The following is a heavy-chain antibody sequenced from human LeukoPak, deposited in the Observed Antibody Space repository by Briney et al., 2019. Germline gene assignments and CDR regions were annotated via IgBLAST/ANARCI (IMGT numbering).Heavy chain of an antibody. CDR1: GGSFSGYY. V-gene: IGHV4-34*01. D-gene: IGHD3-9*01. J-gene: IGHJ4*02. CDR3: ASVYYDILTGYSGFDY. CDR2: INHSGST. Sequence: SETLSLTCAVYGGSFSGYYWSWIRQPPGKGLEWIGEINHSGSTNYNPSLKSRVTISVDTSKNQFSLKLSSVTAADTAVYYCASVYYDILTGYSGFDYWGQGTLVTVSS.